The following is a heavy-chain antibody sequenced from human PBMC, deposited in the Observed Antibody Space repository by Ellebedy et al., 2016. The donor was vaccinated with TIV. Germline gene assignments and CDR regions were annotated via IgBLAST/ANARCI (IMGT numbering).Heavy chain of an antibody. CDR3: ALLIRDTAMAPVDY. CDR1: GGTFSSYA. V-gene: IGHV1-69*04. J-gene: IGHJ4*02. D-gene: IGHD5-18*01. CDR2: IIPILGIA. Sequence: AASVKVSCKASGGTFSSYAISWVRQAPGQGLEWMGRIIPILGIANYAQKFQGRVTITADKSTSTAYMELSSLRSEDTAVYYCALLIRDTAMAPVDYWGQGTLVTVSS.